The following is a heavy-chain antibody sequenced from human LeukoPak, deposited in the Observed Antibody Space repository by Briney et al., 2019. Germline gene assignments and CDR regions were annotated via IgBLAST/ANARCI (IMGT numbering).Heavy chain of an antibody. CDR3: ARGRDTNYYDSSGYQDY. CDR1: GFTSSPYT. CDR2: IRSSSSYI. Sequence: GRSLRLSCAASGFTSSPYTMSCVRQAPRKWLEWVSSIRSSSSYIYYADSVKGRFTISRDNAKNSLYLQMSSLRAEDTAVYYCARGRDTNYYDSSGYQDYWGQGTLVTVSS. D-gene: IGHD3-22*01. J-gene: IGHJ4*02. V-gene: IGHV3-21*01.